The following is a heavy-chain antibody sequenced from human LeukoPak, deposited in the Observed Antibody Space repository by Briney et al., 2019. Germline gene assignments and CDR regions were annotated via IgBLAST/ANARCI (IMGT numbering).Heavy chain of an antibody. V-gene: IGHV3-33*01. CDR3: ARGVDYYDSGGTIYY. Sequence: PGGSLRLSCAASGFTISSYAMHWVRQAPGKGLEWVAVVWYDGSKTYSADSVKGRITISRDDSKNTLYLQMNSLRAEDTAVYYCARGVDYYDSGGTIYYWGQGTLVTVSS. CDR1: GFTISSYA. J-gene: IGHJ4*02. D-gene: IGHD3-22*01. CDR2: VWYDGSKT.